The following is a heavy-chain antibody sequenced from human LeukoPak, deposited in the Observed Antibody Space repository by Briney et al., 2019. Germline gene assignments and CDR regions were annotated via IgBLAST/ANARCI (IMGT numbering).Heavy chain of an antibody. J-gene: IGHJ6*03. CDR1: GFTFSDYY. CDR2: IKEDGSDK. V-gene: IGHV3-7*01. CDR3: AREYDFWSGSTALHYYFYMDV. Sequence: GGSLRLSCAASGFTFSDYYMSWIRQAPGKGLEWVANIKEDGSDKYYVDSVKGRFTISRDNASNSLYLQMNSLRAEDTAVYYCAREYDFWSGSTALHYYFYMDVWGKGTTVTVSS. D-gene: IGHD3-3*01.